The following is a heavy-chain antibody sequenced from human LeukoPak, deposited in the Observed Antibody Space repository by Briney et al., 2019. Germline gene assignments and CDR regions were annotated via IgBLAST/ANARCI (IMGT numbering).Heavy chain of an antibody. CDR3: ARDILSYGDYEENWFDP. V-gene: IGHV3-11*04. CDR2: ISSSGSTI. J-gene: IGHJ5*02. D-gene: IGHD4-17*01. CDR1: GFTFSDYY. Sequence: KPGGSLRLSCAASGFTFSDYYMSWIRQAPGKGLEWVSYISSSGSTIYYADSVKGRFTISRDNAKNSLYLQMNSLRAEDTAVYYCARDILSYGDYEENWFDPWRQGTLVTVSS.